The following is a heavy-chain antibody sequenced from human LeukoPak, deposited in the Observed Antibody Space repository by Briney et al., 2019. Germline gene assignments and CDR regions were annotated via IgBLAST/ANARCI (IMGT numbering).Heavy chain of an antibody. V-gene: IGHV3-23*01. CDR3: ARDPPYSSGWVTLKAPRYFDL. CDR1: GFTFSSYA. CDR2: ISGSGGST. J-gene: IGHJ2*01. Sequence: AGGSLRLSCAASGFTFSSYAMSWVRQAPGKGLEWVSAISGSGGSTYYADSVKDRFTISRDNSKNTLYLQMNSLRAEDTAVYYCARDPPYSSGWVTLKAPRYFDLWGRGTLVTVSS. D-gene: IGHD6-19*01.